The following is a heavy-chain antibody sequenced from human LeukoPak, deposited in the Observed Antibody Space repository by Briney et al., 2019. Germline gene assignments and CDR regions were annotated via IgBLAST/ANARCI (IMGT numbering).Heavy chain of an antibody. D-gene: IGHD3-16*01. J-gene: IGHJ3*02. Sequence: PGGSLRLSCAASGFTFSSYGMHWVRQAPGKGLEWVAFIRYDGSNKYYADSVKGRFTISRDNFKNTLYLQMNSLRAEDTAVYYCAKDLGDADAFDIWGQGTMVTVSS. CDR1: GFTFSSYG. V-gene: IGHV3-30*02. CDR2: IRYDGSNK. CDR3: AKDLGDADAFDI.